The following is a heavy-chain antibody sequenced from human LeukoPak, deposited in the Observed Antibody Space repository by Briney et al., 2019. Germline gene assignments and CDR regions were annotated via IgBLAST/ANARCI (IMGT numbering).Heavy chain of an antibody. CDR1: GFTFSNYA. V-gene: IGHV3-23*01. J-gene: IGHJ6*02. Sequence: GGSLRLSCAASGFTFSNYAMSWVRQAPGKGLEWVSAISGSGGSTYYADSVKGRFTISRDNSKNTLYLQMNSLRAEDTAVYYCASLFGATPAYYYYGMDVWGQGTTVTVSS. CDR2: ISGSGGST. D-gene: IGHD1-26*01. CDR3: ASLFGATPAYYYYGMDV.